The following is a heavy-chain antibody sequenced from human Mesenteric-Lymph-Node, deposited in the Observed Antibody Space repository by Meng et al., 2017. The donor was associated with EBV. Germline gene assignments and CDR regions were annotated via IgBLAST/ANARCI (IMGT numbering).Heavy chain of an antibody. Sequence: QVQAVHDGAEVHDPGSLVKVSCTSSGGTVSNDGISWVRQAPGQGLEWMGVIIPSFGTTHFAQKFQGRVTITADESTSTAYMELSSLRSEDTALYYCARDRVASSDILTGHLLLEYWGQGTLVTVSS. CDR1: GGTVSNDG. CDR2: IIPSFGTT. D-gene: IGHD3-9*01. J-gene: IGHJ4*02. CDR3: ARDRVASSDILTGHLLLEY. V-gene: IGHV1-69*01.